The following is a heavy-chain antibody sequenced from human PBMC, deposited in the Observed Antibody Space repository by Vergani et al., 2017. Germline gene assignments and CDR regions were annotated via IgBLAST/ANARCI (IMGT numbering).Heavy chain of an antibody. CDR2: TRNKANSYTT. Sequence: EVQLVESGGGLVKPGGSLRLSCAASGFTFSDAWMSWVRQAPGKGLEWLGRTRNKANSYTTEYAASVKGRFTISRDDSKNSLYLQMNSLRAEDTAVYYCARDPGLIYSYGYAPMWWFDPWGQGTLVTVSS. J-gene: IGHJ5*02. CDR3: ARDPGLIYSYGYAPMWWFDP. CDR1: GFTFSDAW. D-gene: IGHD5-18*01. V-gene: IGHV3-72*01.